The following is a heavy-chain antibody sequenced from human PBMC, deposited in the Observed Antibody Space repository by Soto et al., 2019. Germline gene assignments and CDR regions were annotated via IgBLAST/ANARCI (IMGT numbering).Heavy chain of an antibody. CDR2: ISGSGSST. Sequence: GGSLRLSCAASGFPFSGYAIHWVRQAPGKGLEWVSAISGSGSSTYYADSVKGRFTISRDNSKNTLYLQMNSLRAEDTAVYYCAKDGTTVSHYYYYGMDVWGQGTTVTVSS. CDR3: AKDGTTVSHYYYYGMDV. J-gene: IGHJ6*02. D-gene: IGHD4-17*01. CDR1: GFPFSGYA. V-gene: IGHV3-23*01.